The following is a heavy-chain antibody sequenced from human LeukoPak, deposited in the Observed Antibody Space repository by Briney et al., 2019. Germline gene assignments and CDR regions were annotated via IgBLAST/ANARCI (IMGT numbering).Heavy chain of an antibody. V-gene: IGHV3-49*03. CDR1: GFTFGDYA. J-gene: IGHJ4*02. Sequence: GRSLRLSCTASGFTFGDYAMSWIRQAPGKGLEWVGFIRSKAYGGTTEYAASVKGRFTISRDDSKSIAYLQMNSLKTEDTAVYYCAKDSRRLVRGDMDYWGQGTLVTVSS. CDR3: AKDSRRLVRGDMDY. CDR2: IRSKAYGGTT. D-gene: IGHD3-10*01.